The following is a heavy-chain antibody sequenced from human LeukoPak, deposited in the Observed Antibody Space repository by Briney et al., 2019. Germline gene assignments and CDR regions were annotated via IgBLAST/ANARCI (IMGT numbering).Heavy chain of an antibody. CDR2: IYYSGST. D-gene: IGHD3-3*01. CDR1: GGSISSSSYY. Sequence: SETLSLTCTASGGSISSSSYYWGWIRQPPGKGLEWIGSIYYSGSTYYNPSLKSRVTISVDTSKNQFSLKLSSVTAADTAVYYCARSTRVRITIFGVEPHFDYWGQGTLVTVSS. CDR3: ARSTRVRITIFGVEPHFDY. V-gene: IGHV4-39*01. J-gene: IGHJ4*02.